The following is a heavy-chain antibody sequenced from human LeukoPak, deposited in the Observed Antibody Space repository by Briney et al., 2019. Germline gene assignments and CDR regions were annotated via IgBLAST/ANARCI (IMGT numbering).Heavy chain of an antibody. J-gene: IGHJ4*02. D-gene: IGHD2/OR15-2a*01. CDR2: VDPEHGDT. CDR3: TRCRATLRAPFDY. V-gene: IGHV1-69-2*01. CDR1: GYTFIDYY. Sequence: VASVKVSCKVSGYTFIDYYIHWVRQTPGKGLEWLGRVDPEHGDTKYAEMFQGRVTITADPSTDTAYMELSSLRPEDTVIYFCTRCRATLRAPFDYWGQGTLVTVSS.